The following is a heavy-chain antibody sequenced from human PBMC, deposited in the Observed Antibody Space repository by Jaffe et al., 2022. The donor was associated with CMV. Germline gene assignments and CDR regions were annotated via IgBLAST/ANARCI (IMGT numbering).Heavy chain of an antibody. V-gene: IGHV1-69*01. CDR2: IIPIFGTA. D-gene: IGHD2-2*01. J-gene: IGHJ6*02. CDR1: GGTFSSYA. Sequence: QVQLVQSGAEVKKPGSSVKVSCKASGGTFSSYAISWVRQAPGQGLEWMGGIIPIFGTANYAQKFQGRVTITADESTSTAYMELSSLRSEDTAVYYCARYQLLSRRDYYYGMDVWGQGTTVTVSS. CDR3: ARYQLLSRRDYYYGMDV.